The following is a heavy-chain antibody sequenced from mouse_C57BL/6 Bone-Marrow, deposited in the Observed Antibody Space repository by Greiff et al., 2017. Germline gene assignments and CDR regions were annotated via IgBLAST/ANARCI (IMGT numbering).Heavy chain of an antibody. Sequence: DVKLVESGGGLVKPGGSLKLSCAASGFTFSSYAMSWVRQTPEKRLEWVANISDGGSYTYYPDNVKGRFTISRDNAKNNLYLQMSQLKSEDTAMYYCARDGGSITTDYYFYYWGQGTTLTVSS. J-gene: IGHJ2*01. V-gene: IGHV5-4*01. D-gene: IGHD1-1*01. CDR2: ISDGGSYT. CDR1: GFTFSSYA. CDR3: ARDGGSITTDYYFYY.